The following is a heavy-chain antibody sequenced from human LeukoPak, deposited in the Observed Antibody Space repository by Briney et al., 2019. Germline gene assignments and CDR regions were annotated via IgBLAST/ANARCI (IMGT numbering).Heavy chain of an antibody. D-gene: IGHD3-3*01. CDR2: IKQDGSEK. CDR3: ASLPTYYDFWSGYYLSWFDP. Sequence: PGGFLRLSCAASGFTFSSYWMSWVRQAPGKGLEWVANIKQDGSEKYYVDSVKGRFTISRDNAKNSLYLQMNSLRAEDTAVYYCASLPTYYDFWSGYYLSWFDPWGQGTLVTVSS. CDR1: GFTFSSYW. J-gene: IGHJ5*02. V-gene: IGHV3-7*01.